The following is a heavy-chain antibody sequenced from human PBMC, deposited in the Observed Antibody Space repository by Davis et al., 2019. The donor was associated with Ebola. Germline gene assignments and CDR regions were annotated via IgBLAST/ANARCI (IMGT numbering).Heavy chain of an antibody. V-gene: IGHV3-23*01. J-gene: IGHJ4*02. CDR1: GFTFSSSA. CDR3: ARAPIVVVPTAIAEFDY. CDR2: ISGSGGST. Sequence: GESLKISCTASGFTFSSSAMSWVRQAPGKGLVWVSAISGSGGSTYYADSVKGRFTISRDNAKNSLYLQMNSLRAEDTAVYYCARAPIVVVPTAIAEFDYWGQGTLVTVSS. D-gene: IGHD2-2*02.